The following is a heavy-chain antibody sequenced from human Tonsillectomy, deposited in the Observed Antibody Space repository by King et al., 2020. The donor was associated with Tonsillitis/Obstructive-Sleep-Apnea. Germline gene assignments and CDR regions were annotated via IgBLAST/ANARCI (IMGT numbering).Heavy chain of an antibody. CDR1: GGSFSADY. J-gene: IGHJ4*02. D-gene: IGHD1-26*01. Sequence: VQLQQWGAGLLKPSETLSLTCAVYGGSFSADYWSWIRQPPGKGLEWIGEVNHSGSTNYNPSLKSRVTISVDTSKNQFSLKLSSVTAADTAVYYCARQEVEGGGGLDYGGQGTLVTVS. CDR2: VNHSGST. V-gene: IGHV4-34*01. CDR3: ARQEVEGGGGLDY.